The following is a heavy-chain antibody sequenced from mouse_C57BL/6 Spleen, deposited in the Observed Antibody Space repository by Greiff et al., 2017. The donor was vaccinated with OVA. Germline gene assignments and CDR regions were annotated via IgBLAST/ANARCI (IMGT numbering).Heavy chain of an antibody. D-gene: IGHD2-2*01. CDR2: IYPGDGDT. CDR3: AREGRLPFDY. Sequence: QVQLQQSGPELVKPGASVKISCKASGYAFSSSWMNWVKQRPGKGLEWIGRIYPGDGDTNYNGKFKGKATLTADKSSSTAYMQLSSLTSEDSAVYFCAREGRLPFDYWGQGTTLTVSS. V-gene: IGHV1-82*01. J-gene: IGHJ2*01. CDR1: GYAFSSSW.